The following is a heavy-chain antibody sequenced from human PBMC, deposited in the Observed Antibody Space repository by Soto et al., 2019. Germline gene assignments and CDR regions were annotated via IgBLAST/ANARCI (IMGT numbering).Heavy chain of an antibody. D-gene: IGHD6-6*01. CDR2: IFPGDSDT. J-gene: IGHJ4*02. CDR1: VYIFANDL. V-gene: IGHV5-51*01. CDR3: ARRVAAHPYFDF. Sequence: XXLRICCKGSVYIFANDLIAWVRQMPGKGLEWMGIIFPGDSDTRYSPSFQGQVTISADKSINTAYLQWSSLKASDTAVYYCARRVAAHPYFDFWGQGALVTVYS.